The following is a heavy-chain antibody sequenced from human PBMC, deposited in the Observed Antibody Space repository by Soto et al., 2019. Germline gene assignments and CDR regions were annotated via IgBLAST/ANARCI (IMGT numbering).Heavy chain of an antibody. CDR1: GFSLSTGGGG. CDR2: IYWNDEK. Sequence: SGPTLVNPTQTLTLTCTLSGFSLSTGGGGVVWIRQPPGKALEWLALIYWNDEKRYSPSLKSRLTITKDTSKAQVVLTMTNMDPGDTPTYSCPRRPKWGREGGGVGAKGPTVPVP. J-gene: IGHJ6*03. CDR3: PRRPKWGREGGGV. V-gene: IGHV2-5*01. D-gene: IGHD1-26*01.